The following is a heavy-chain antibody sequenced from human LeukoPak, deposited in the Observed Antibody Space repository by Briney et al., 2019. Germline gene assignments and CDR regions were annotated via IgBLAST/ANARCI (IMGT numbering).Heavy chain of an antibody. CDR3: ARAGAGTAMPPDYFDY. J-gene: IGHJ4*02. D-gene: IGHD5-18*01. V-gene: IGHV3-21*01. CDR1: GVTFSSHS. CDR2: ISSSSSYI. Sequence: GGSLRLSCAASGVTFSSHSMNWVRQAPGKGLEWVSSISSSSSYIYYADSVKGRFTISRDNAKNSLYLQMNSLRAEDTAVYYCARAGAGTAMPPDYFDYWGQGTLVTVSS.